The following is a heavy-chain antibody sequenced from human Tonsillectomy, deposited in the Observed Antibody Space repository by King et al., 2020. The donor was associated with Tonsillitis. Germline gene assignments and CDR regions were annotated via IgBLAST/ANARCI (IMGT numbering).Heavy chain of an antibody. CDR1: GYTFTDNQ. CDR2: INPNSGGT. V-gene: IGHV1-2*02. J-gene: IGHJ4*02. Sequence: QLVQSGAEVKKPGASVNVSCKASGYTFTDNQIHWVRQAPGQGPEWMGWINPNSGGTDYAQKFQGRVTMTRDTSISTAYMELSKLRSDDAAVYYCARRTFGSGSYDFSTYYFDYWGQGTLVTVSS. D-gene: IGHD3-10*01. CDR3: ARRTFGSGSYDFSTYYFDY.